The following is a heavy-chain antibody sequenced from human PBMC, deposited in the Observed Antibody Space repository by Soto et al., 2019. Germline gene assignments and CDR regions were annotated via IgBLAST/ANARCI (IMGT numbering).Heavy chain of an antibody. D-gene: IGHD5-18*01. V-gene: IGHV5-10-1*03. J-gene: IGHJ4*02. CDR3: ASRPRGYAYGFRS. Sequence: EAELVQSGAEVKEPGESLGISCEGSGHTFISHWISWVRQMPGKGLEWKGRIDPSDSSTNYSPPFQGHVTISLAKSISAAFLQWSSLKASDTAIYYCASRPRGYAYGFRSWVQGTLVIVSS. CDR1: GHTFISHW. CDR2: IDPSDSST.